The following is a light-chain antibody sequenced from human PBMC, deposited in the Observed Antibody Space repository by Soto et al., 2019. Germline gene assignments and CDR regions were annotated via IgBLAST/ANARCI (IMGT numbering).Light chain of an antibody. CDR1: HPVTRY. J-gene: IGKJ4*01. Sequence: ETVLTQSPATLSLSPGARPTLSCRAGHPVTRYLAWYQQKPVQPPRLLIYYTSNRATGIPARFSGSGSETDFSLTISSLEPEDFAIYYCQLRSNWPPDTFGGGTRVEIK. CDR2: YTS. V-gene: IGKV3-11*01. CDR3: QLRSNWPPDT.